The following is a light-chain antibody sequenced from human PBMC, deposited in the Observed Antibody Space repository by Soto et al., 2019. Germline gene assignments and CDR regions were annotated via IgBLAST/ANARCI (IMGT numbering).Light chain of an antibody. Sequence: XLSLSPGERATLSCRASQSVSSYLAWYQQKPGQAPRLLIYDASNRATGIPARFSGSGSGTDFTLPISSLEPEDFAVYYCQQRSNWPPMYTFGQGTKLEIK. V-gene: IGKV3-11*01. CDR3: QQRSNWPPMYT. CDR2: DAS. J-gene: IGKJ2*01. CDR1: QSVSSY.